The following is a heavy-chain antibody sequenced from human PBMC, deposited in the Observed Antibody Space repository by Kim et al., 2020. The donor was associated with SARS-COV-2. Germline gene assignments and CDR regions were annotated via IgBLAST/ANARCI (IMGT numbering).Heavy chain of an antibody. CDR3: ARHGPYCGGDCYSVGSSNWFDP. J-gene: IGHJ5*02. Sequence: GESLKISCKGSGYSFTSYWIGWVRQMPGKGLEWMGIIYPGDSDTRYSPSFQGQVTISADKSISTAYLQWSSLKASDTAMYYCARHGPYCGGDCYSVGSSNWFDPWGQGTLVTVSS. CDR2: IYPGDSDT. V-gene: IGHV5-51*01. CDR1: GYSFTSYW. D-gene: IGHD2-21*02.